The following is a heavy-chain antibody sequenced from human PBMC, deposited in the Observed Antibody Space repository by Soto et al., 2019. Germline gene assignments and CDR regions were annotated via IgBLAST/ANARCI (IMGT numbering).Heavy chain of an antibody. J-gene: IGHJ4*02. Sequence: QVQLQESGPGLVKPSQTLSLTCTVSGGSISSGGYYWSWIRQHPGKGLEWIGYIYYSGSTYYTPSLKSRVTISVDTSKNQFSLKLSSVTAADTAVYYCARYSSIAARPYFDYWGQGTLVTVSS. V-gene: IGHV4-31*03. CDR3: ARYSSIAARPYFDY. CDR2: IYYSGST. D-gene: IGHD6-6*01. CDR1: GGSISSGGYY.